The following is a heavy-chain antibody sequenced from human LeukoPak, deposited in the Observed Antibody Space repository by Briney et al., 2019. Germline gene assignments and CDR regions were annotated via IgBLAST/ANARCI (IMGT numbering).Heavy chain of an antibody. Sequence: GRSLRLSCAASGFTFSSYAMHWVRQAPGKGLEWVAVISYDGSNKYYADSVKGRFTISRDNSKNTLYLQMNSLRAEDTAVYYCAGDGIAAAGTYYYMDVWGKGTTVTVSS. CDR3: AGDGIAAAGTYYYMDV. V-gene: IGHV3-30-3*01. D-gene: IGHD6-13*01. J-gene: IGHJ6*03. CDR2: ISYDGSNK. CDR1: GFTFSSYA.